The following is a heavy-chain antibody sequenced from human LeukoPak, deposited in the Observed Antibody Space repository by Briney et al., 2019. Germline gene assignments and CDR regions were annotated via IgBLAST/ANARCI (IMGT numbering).Heavy chain of an antibody. CDR1: GSTFTGYY. D-gene: IGHD3-16*02. Sequence: GASVKVSCKASGSTFTGYYMHWVRQAPGQGLEWMGWINPNSGGTNYAQKFQGWVTMTRDTSISTAYMELSRLRSDDTAVYYCARLGITFGGVIPKEDAFDIWGQGTMVTVSS. CDR3: ARLGITFGGVIPKEDAFDI. J-gene: IGHJ3*02. CDR2: INPNSGGT. V-gene: IGHV1-2*04.